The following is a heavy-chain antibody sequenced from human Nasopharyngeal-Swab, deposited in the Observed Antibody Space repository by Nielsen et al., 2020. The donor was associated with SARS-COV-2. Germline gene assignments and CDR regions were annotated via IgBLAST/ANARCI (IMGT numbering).Heavy chain of an antibody. V-gene: IGHV4-4*02. CDR3: ARVVKSLDHITMVQGVRTLDP. Sequence: PGKGLEWIGEIYHSGSTNYNPSLKSRVTISVDKSKNQFSLKLSSVTAADTAVYYCARVVKSLDHITMVQGVRTLDPWGQGTLVTVSS. CDR2: IYHSGST. D-gene: IGHD3-10*01. J-gene: IGHJ5*02.